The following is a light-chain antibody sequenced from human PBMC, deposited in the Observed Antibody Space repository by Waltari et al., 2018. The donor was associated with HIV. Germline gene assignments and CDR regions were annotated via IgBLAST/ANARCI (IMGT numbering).Light chain of an antibody. CDR3: SSYTSSSTLEVV. V-gene: IGLV2-14*01. Sequence: QSALTQPASVSGSLGQSITIPCTGTSSDVGGYDYVSWYQQHQGRAPKLLIYDVSNRPSGVSNRFSGSKSGNTASLTISGLQAEDEADYHCSSYTSSSTLEVVFGGGTKLTVL. CDR2: DVS. CDR1: SSDVGGYDY. J-gene: IGLJ3*02.